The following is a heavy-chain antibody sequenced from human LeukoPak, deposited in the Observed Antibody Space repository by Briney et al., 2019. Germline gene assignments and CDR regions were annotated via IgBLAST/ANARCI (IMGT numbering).Heavy chain of an antibody. CDR2: INHSGDT. CDR1: GGSFSGYY. Sequence: SETPSLTCAVSGGSFSGYYWSWIRQSPGRGLEWIGEINHSGDTNYNSSVKSRVTISVDTSKNQFSLKVRSLTAADTAVYYCARGPTISETGCFDYWGQGTLVTVSS. J-gene: IGHJ4*03. D-gene: IGHD1-1*01. CDR3: ARGPTISETGCFDY. V-gene: IGHV4-34*01.